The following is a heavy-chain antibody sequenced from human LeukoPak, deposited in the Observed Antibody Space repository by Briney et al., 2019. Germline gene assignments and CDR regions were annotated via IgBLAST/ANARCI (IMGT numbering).Heavy chain of an antibody. J-gene: IGHJ4*02. D-gene: IGHD3-22*01. CDR2: IYYSGST. Sequence: PSETLSLTCTVSGGSISSYYWSWIRQPPGKGLEWIGYIYYSGSTNYNPSLKSRVTISVDTSKNQFSLKLSSVTAADTAVYYCARALSGTTYYYDSSGYYGYYFDYWGQGTLVTVS. CDR1: GGSISSYY. CDR3: ARALSGTTYYYDSSGYYGYYFDY. V-gene: IGHV4-59*01.